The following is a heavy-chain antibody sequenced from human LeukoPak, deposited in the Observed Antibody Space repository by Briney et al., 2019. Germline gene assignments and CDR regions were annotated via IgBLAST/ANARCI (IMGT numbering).Heavy chain of an antibody. CDR3: ARVKDPGGYYYYYYMDV. D-gene: IGHD3-16*01. CDR1: GGSIGTYY. V-gene: IGHV4-59*12. J-gene: IGHJ6*03. Sequence: PSETLSLTCTVSGGSIGTYYWSWIRQPPGRGLEWIGYVHYSGSTRYSPSLKGRVTISVDTSKNQFSLKLSSVTAADTAMYYCARVKDPGGYYYYYYMDVWGKGTTVTVSS. CDR2: VHYSGST.